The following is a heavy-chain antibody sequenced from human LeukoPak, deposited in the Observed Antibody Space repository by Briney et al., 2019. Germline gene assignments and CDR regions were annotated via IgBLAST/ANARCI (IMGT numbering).Heavy chain of an antibody. Sequence: SETLSLTCTVSGGSISSGGYYWSWIRQPPGKGLEWIGYIYHSGSTYYNPSLKSRVTISVDRSKNQFSLKLSSVTAADTAVYYCARAAMIVVVITTSHHFDYWGQGTLVTVSS. CDR1: GGSISSGGYY. D-gene: IGHD3-22*01. CDR2: IYHSGST. V-gene: IGHV4-30-2*01. J-gene: IGHJ4*02. CDR3: ARAAMIVVVITTSHHFDY.